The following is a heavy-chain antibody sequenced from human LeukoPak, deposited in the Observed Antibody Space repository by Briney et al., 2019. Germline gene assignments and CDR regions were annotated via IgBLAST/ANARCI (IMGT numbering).Heavy chain of an antibody. CDR2: IYHSGST. D-gene: IGHD3-22*01. Sequence: SETLSLTCAVSGGSISSSNWWSWVRQPPGKGLEWIGQIYHSGSTNYNPSLESRVTISVDKSKNQFSLKLSSVTAANTAVYYCARMHYYDSSGYSFDYWGQGTLVTVSS. CDR1: GGSISSSNW. CDR3: ARMHYYDSSGYSFDY. J-gene: IGHJ4*02. V-gene: IGHV4-4*02.